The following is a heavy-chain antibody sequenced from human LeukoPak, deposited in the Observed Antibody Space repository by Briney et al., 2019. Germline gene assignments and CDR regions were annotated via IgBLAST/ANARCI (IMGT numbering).Heavy chain of an antibody. Sequence: GGSLRLSCAASGFTFSRYAMHWVRQAPGKGLEWVAVKSYDGSNKYYADSVKGRFTISRDNSKNTLYLQINSLRADDTVVYYGARGPDIEQWLDGTFDYWGQGTLVTVSS. D-gene: IGHD6-19*01. J-gene: IGHJ4*02. CDR2: KSYDGSNK. V-gene: IGHV3-30*04. CDR3: ARGPDIEQWLDGTFDY. CDR1: GFTFSRYA.